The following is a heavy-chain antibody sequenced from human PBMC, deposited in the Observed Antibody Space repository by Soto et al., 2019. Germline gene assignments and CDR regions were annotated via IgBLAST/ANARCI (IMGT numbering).Heavy chain of an antibody. CDR3: AKDRVRSSSYLDY. D-gene: IGHD2-2*01. Sequence: HPGGSLRLSCAASGFTFSSYGMHWVRQAPGKGLEWVAVISYDGSNKYYADSVKGRFTISRDNSKNTLYLQMNSLRAEDTAVYYCAKDRVRSSSYLDYWGQGTLVTVSS. J-gene: IGHJ4*02. V-gene: IGHV3-30*18. CDR1: GFTFSSYG. CDR2: ISYDGSNK.